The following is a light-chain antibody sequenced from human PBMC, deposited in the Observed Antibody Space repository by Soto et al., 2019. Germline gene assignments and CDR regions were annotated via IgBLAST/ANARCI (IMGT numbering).Light chain of an antibody. Sequence: EIVLTQSPGTLSLSPGESATLSCRASQSIASSYLAWYQQKPGQAPRLLIYGASNRATGIPDRFSGSGSGTDFTLTISRLEPEDFAVYFCQQYWTSPVYNFGQGTKLEIK. V-gene: IGKV3-20*01. CDR3: QQYWTSPVYN. J-gene: IGKJ2*01. CDR1: QSIASSY. CDR2: GAS.